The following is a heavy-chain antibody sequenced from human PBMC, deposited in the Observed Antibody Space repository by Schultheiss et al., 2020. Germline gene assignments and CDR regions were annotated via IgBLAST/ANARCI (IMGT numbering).Heavy chain of an antibody. CDR3: ARGVRDHIVVVIAHMDV. J-gene: IGHJ6*02. CDR1: GFTFSSYG. CDR2: ISYDGSNK. D-gene: IGHD2-21*01. V-gene: IGHV3-30*03. Sequence: GESLKISCAASGFTFSSYGMHWVRQAPGKGLEWVAVISYDGSNKYYADSVKGRFTISRDNSKNTLYLQMGSLRAEDMAVYYCARGVRDHIVVVIAHMDVWGQGTTVTVSS.